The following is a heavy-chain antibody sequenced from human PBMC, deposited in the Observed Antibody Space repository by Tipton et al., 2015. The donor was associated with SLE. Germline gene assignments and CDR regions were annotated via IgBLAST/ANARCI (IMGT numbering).Heavy chain of an antibody. CDR1: GGSFSGYY. CDR3: AKRGFGVPGVVY. CDR2: INHSGST. Sequence: LRLSCAVYGGSFSGYYWSWIRQPPGKGLEWIGEINHSGSTNYNPSLKSRFTISVDTSKNQFSLKLSSVAAADTAVYYCAKRGFGVPGVVYWGQGTLVAVSS. D-gene: IGHD3-10*01. J-gene: IGHJ4*02. V-gene: IGHV4-34*01.